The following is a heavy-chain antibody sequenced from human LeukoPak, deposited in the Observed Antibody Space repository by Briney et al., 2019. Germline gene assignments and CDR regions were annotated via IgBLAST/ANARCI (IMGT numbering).Heavy chain of an antibody. J-gene: IGHJ4*02. CDR3: TTGLRVGATDDY. V-gene: IGHV3-15*01. CDR2: IKSKTDGGTT. Sequence: GGSLRLSCAASGFTFSNAWMSWVRQAPGKGLEWVGRIKSKTDGGTTGYAAPVKGRFTISRDDSKNTLYLQMNSLKTEDTAVYYCTTGLRVGATDDYWGQGTLVTVSS. D-gene: IGHD1-26*01. CDR1: GFTFSNAW.